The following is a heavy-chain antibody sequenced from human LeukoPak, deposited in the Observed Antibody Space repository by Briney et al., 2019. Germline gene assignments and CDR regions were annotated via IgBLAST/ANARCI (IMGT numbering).Heavy chain of an antibody. CDR1: GFTFSSYS. D-gene: IGHD2-2*01. V-gene: IGHV3-21*01. CDR2: ISSSSSYI. J-gene: IGHJ4*02. CDR3: ARGGYCSSASCYGGFDY. Sequence: PGGSLRLSCAASGFTFSSYSMNWVRQAPGKGLEWVPSISSSSSYIYYADSVKGRFTISRDNAKNSLYLQMNSLRAEDTAVYYCARGGYCSSASCYGGFDYWGQGTLVTVSS.